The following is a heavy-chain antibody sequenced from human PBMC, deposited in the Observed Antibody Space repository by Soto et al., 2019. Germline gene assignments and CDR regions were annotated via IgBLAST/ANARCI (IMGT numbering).Heavy chain of an antibody. CDR2: INPNSGGT. Sequence: QVQLVQSGAEVKKPGASVKVSCKASGYTFTDYYMHWVRQAPGQGLEWMGWINPNSGGTNYAQKFQGWVTMTRDTSISPAFTEPRGLTSDDTALYYCARGIPLRYCSRRSCSPNWFAPWGQGTLVTVSS. V-gene: IGHV1-2*04. CDR3: ARGIPLRYCSRRSCSPNWFAP. D-gene: IGHD2-15*01. CDR1: GYTFTDYY. J-gene: IGHJ5*02.